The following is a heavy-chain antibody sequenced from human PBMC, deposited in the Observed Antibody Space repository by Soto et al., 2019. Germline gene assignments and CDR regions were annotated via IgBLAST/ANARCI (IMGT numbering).Heavy chain of an antibody. J-gene: IGHJ4*02. D-gene: IGHD6-6*01. V-gene: IGHV1-46*01. CDR3: ARLHSTSPPYYFDY. CDR2: SNPSAGNT. CDR1: GYTFTTYY. Sequence: QVQLVQSGAEVKKPGASVKVSCKASGYTFTTYYIHWVRQAPGQGLEWRGVSNPSAGNTGYSQKFRGRVTMTRDTSTSTLYMELSSLRSEDTAVYYCARLHSTSPPYYFDYWGQGTLVTVSS.